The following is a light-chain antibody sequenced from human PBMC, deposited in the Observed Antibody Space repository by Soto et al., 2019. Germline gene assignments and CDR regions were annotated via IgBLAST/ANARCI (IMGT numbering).Light chain of an antibody. CDR3: QQYGSSPYT. V-gene: IGKV3-20*01. CDR1: QAVSSTY. Sequence: EIVLTQSPGTVSLSPGERATLSRRASQAVSSTYLAWYQQKPGQAPRLLIYAASSRATGIPDRFSGSGSGTDFTLTISRLKPEDFAVYYCQQYGSSPYTFGQGTKLDIK. CDR2: AAS. J-gene: IGKJ2*01.